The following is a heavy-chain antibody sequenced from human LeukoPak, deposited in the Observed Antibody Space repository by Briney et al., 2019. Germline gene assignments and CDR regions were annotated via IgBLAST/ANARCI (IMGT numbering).Heavy chain of an antibody. CDR1: GFTFGDYA. CDR3: TRVDLGVVAYYYYYYMDV. CDR2: IRSKAYGGTT. Sequence: PGGSLRLSCTASGFTFGDYAMSWVRQAPGKGLEWVGFIRSKAYGGTTEYAASVKGRFTISRDDSKSIVYLQMNSLKTEDTAVYYCTRVDLGVVAYYYYYYMDVWGKGTTVTVSS. D-gene: IGHD3-22*01. J-gene: IGHJ6*03. V-gene: IGHV3-49*04.